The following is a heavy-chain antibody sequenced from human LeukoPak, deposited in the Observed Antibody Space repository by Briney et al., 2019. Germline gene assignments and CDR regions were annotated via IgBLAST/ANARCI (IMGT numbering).Heavy chain of an antibody. CDR1: GYTFTSYG. CDR3: VRDNDYAPAY. Sequence: ASVKVSCKASGYTFTSYGISWVRQAPGQGLEWMAWISTSNGNTNFAQKFQGRVTMTTDTSTSTAYMELRSLRSDDTAVYYCVRDNDYAPAYWGQGTLVIVSS. V-gene: IGHV1-18*01. CDR2: ISTSNGNT. D-gene: IGHD4-17*01. J-gene: IGHJ4*02.